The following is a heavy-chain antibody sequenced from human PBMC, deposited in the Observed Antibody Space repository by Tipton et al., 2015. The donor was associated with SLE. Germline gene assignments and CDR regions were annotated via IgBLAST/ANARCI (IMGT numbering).Heavy chain of an antibody. CDR1: GASLNTRSHY. CDR3: ARGDRLPSHVSWYFDL. J-gene: IGHJ2*01. V-gene: IGHV4-39*07. CDR2: IYSRGST. D-gene: IGHD3-16*01. Sequence: CTVSGASLNTRSHYWGWVRQSPGKGLEWIGHIYSRGSTYYNPSLESRVTISVDTSENKFSLKLISLTAADTAVYYCARGDRLPSHVSWYFDLWGRGTLVTVSS.